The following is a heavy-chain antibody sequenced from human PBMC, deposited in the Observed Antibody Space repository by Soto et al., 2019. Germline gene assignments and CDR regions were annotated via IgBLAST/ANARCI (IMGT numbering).Heavy chain of an antibody. J-gene: IGHJ4*02. CDR1: GFSISDYA. Sequence: GGSLRLSCSAFGFSISDYAMSWVRQAPGKGLEWVSSISASGIKTFHADSVKGRFAISRDTSTNTVYMQMNNLRVGDTALYYCAKDGIRKDDYWGQGTVVTVSS. V-gene: IGHV3-23*01. CDR2: ISASGIKT. CDR3: AKDGIRKDDY.